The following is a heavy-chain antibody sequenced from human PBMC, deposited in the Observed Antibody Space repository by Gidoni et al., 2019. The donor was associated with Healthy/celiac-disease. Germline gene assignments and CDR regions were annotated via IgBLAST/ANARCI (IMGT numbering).Heavy chain of an antibody. J-gene: IGHJ3*02. CDR1: GYTFTGYY. V-gene: IGHV1-2*02. CDR3: ARGELELGHPFDI. Sequence: QVQLVQSGAEVKKPGASVKVSCKASGYTFTGYYMHWVRQAPGQGLEWMGWINPNSGVTNYAQQFQGRVTMTRDTSISTAYMELSRLRSDDTAVYYCARGELELGHPFDIWGQGTMVTVSS. D-gene: IGHD1-7*01. CDR2: INPNSGVT.